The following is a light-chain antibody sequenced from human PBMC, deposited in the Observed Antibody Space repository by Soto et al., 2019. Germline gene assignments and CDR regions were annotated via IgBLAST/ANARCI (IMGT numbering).Light chain of an antibody. CDR2: GAS. Sequence: EVVLTQFPGTLPVSLGERATLSCRASQSVRNDYLAWYQQKRGQAPRLLIHGASTRATGIPDRFSGSGSGTDFILTFSRVEPGDVAMYFGQQYGSLPETFGQGTKVEIK. V-gene: IGKV3-20*01. J-gene: IGKJ1*01. CDR3: QQYGSLPET. CDR1: QSVRNDY.